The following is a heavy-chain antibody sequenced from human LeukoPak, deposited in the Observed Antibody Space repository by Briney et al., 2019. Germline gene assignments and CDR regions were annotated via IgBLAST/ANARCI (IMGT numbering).Heavy chain of an antibody. J-gene: IGHJ4*02. D-gene: IGHD6-19*01. CDR3: ARESAYSGWFDY. Sequence: KAPETLSLTCSVSGGSISSYYWSWIRQPPGKGLEWIAYIHYRGSTDYSPSLKSRVTISVDTSKNQFSLKLNSVTAADTAVYYCARESAYSGWFDYWGQGTLVTVSS. V-gene: IGHV4-59*01. CDR1: GGSISSYY. CDR2: IHYRGST.